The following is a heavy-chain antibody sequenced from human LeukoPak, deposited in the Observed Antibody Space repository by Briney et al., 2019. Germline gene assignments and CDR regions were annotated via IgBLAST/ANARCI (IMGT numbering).Heavy chain of an antibody. Sequence: GGSLRLSCAASGFTFSYFAMSWVRQAPGRGLEWVSTITASGSNTFYADSVKGRFTISRDNSKNTLSLQMISLRAEDTAVYYCAKPDGPDYWGQGTLVTVSS. V-gene: IGHV3-23*01. CDR3: AKPDGPDY. CDR2: ITASGSNT. J-gene: IGHJ4*02. CDR1: GFTFSYFA. D-gene: IGHD1-14*01.